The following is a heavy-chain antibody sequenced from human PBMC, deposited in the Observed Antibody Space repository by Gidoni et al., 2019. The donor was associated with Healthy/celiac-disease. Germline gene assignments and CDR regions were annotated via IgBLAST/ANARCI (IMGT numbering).Heavy chain of an antibody. CDR3: ARGATGYFDY. V-gene: IGHV3-21*01. D-gene: IGHD5-12*01. CDR2: ISSSSSYI. CDR1: GFTFSSYS. J-gene: IGHJ4*02. Sequence: EVQLVESGGGLVKPGGSLRLSCAASGFTFSSYSMNWVRQAPGKGLAWVSSISSSSSYIYYADSVKGRFTISRDNAKNSLYLQMNSLRAEDTAVYYCARGATGYFDYWGQGTLVTVSS.